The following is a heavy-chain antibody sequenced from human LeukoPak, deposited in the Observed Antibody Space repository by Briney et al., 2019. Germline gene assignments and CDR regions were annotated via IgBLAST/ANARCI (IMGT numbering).Heavy chain of an antibody. D-gene: IGHD4-17*01. Sequence: SETLSLTCTVSGNSISSGDNYWSWIRQPAGKGLEWIGRIYTSGSTNYNPSLKSRVTISVDTSKNQFSLKLSSVTAADTAVYYCARQAIYGDYPLMDYWGQGTLVTVSS. J-gene: IGHJ4*02. CDR2: IYTSGST. V-gene: IGHV4-61*02. CDR1: GNSISSGDNY. CDR3: ARQAIYGDYPLMDY.